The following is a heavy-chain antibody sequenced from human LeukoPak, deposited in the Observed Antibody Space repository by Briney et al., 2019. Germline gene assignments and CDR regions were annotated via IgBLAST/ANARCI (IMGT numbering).Heavy chain of an antibody. D-gene: IGHD6-13*01. CDR2: ISAYNGNT. V-gene: IGHV1-18*01. CDR3: ARAVYSSSSYYYYYYYMDV. Sequence: ASVKVSCKASGYTFTSYGISWVRQAPGQGLEWMGWISAYNGNTNYAQKLKGRVTMTTDTTTSTAYMELRSLRSDDTAVYYCARAVYSSSSYYYYYYYMDVWGKGTTVTVSS. J-gene: IGHJ6*03. CDR1: GYTFTSYG.